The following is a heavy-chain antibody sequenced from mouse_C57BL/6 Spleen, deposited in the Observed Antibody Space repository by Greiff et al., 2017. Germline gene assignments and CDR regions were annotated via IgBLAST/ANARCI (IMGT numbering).Heavy chain of an antibody. Sequence: EVKLVESGEGLVKPGGSLKLSCAASGFTFSSYAMSWVRQTPEKRLAWVAYISSGGDYIYYADSVKGRFTISRDNARNTLYLQMSSLKSEDTAMYYCTREGGYGNYVGYWGQGTTLTVSS. V-gene: IGHV5-9-1*02. CDR2: ISSGGDYI. D-gene: IGHD2-1*01. CDR1: GFTFSSYA. CDR3: TREGGYGNYVGY. J-gene: IGHJ2*01.